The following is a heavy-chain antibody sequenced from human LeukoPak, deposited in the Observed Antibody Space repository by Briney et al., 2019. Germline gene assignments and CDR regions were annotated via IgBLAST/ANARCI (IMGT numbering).Heavy chain of an antibody. D-gene: IGHD3-3*01. CDR1: GYTFTSYA. CDR2: INAGNGNT. CDR3: ARATRRITIFGVVIPYYYDY. V-gene: IGHV1-3*01. Sequence: ASVKVSCKASGYTFTSYAMHWVRQAPGQRLEWMGWINAGNGNTKYSQKFQGRVTITRDTSASTAYMELSSLRSEDTAVYYCARATRRITIFGVVIPYYYDYWGQGPLVTVSS. J-gene: IGHJ4*02.